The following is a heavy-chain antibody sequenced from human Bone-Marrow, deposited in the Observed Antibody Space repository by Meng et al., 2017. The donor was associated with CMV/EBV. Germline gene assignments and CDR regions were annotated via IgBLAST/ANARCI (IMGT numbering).Heavy chain of an antibody. J-gene: IGHJ5*02. V-gene: IGHV4-34*01. Sequence: QVHLQQWGAGLLKPSETLSLTCAVYGGSFSGYYWSRIRQPPGKGLEWIAEINHSGNTNYNPSLKSRVTISVDTSKNQFSLKLSSVTAADTAVYYCATVGLGMNWFDPWGQGTLVTVSS. CDR3: ATVGLGMNWFDP. CDR2: INHSGNT. CDR1: GGSFSGYY.